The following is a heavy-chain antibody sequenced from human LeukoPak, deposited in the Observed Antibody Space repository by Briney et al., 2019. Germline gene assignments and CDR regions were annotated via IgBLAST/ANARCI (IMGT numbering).Heavy chain of an antibody. J-gene: IGHJ4*02. CDR3: VRDWRGSSIHDSHDY. V-gene: IGHV3-66*01. CDR1: GFIVSTNY. CDR2: IYTDGRT. Sequence: GGSLRLSCAASGFIVSTNYMSWVRQAPGKGLEWVSVIYTDGRTYYADSVKGRFTISRDNSKNTLYLQMNSLRAEDTAVYYCVRDWRGSSIHDSHDYWGQGTLVTVSS. D-gene: IGHD3-3*02.